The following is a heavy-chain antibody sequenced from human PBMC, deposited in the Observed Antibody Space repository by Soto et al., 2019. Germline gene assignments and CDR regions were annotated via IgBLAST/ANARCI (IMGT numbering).Heavy chain of an antibody. CDR3: ARRDLGLEATGSASL. CDR1: GYSFTKYW. D-gene: IGHD6-13*01. J-gene: IGHJ4*02. Sequence: EVQLVQSGAEVKKPGESLKISCKASGYSFTKYWIGWVRQTPGKGLEWMGIIYPGDSDTRYSPPFQGQATISADKSISTTYLQWSSLKASDSAIYYCARRDLGLEATGSASLWGQGTLVTVSP. V-gene: IGHV5-51*03. CDR2: IYPGDSDT.